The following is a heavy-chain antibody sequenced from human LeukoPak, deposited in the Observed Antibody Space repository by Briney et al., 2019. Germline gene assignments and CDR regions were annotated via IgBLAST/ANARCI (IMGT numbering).Heavy chain of an antibody. CDR2: MNPNSGNT. Sequence: ASVKVSCKASGYTFTTYDINSVRQAPGQGLEWMGWMNPNSGNTGNAQKFQGRVTMTRNTSISTAYMELTSLTSEDTAVYFCARIAAPGNRRLNFWGQGTLVTVSS. D-gene: IGHD6-13*01. CDR3: ARIAAPGNRRLNF. V-gene: IGHV1-8*01. J-gene: IGHJ4*02. CDR1: GYTFTTYD.